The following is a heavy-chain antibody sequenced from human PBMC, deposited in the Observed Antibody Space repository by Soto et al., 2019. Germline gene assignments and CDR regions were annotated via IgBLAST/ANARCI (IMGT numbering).Heavy chain of an antibody. J-gene: IGHJ4*02. V-gene: IGHV3-48*02. D-gene: IGHD3-22*01. CDR3: ARGLYCYDSSGYWGY. Sequence: GGSLRLSCAASGFTFSSYSMNWVRQAPGKGLEWVSYISSSSSTIYYADSVKGRFTISRDNAKNSLYLQMNSLRDEDTAVYYCARGLYCYDSSGYWGYWGQGTLVTVSS. CDR1: GFTFSSYS. CDR2: ISSSSSTI.